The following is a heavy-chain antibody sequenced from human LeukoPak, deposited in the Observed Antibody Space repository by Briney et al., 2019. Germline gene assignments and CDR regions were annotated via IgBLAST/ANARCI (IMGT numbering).Heavy chain of an antibody. V-gene: IGHV1-2*02. CDR2: INPNSGGT. CDR3: ARGHPWNRVAATPGSRYSMDV. J-gene: IGHJ6*03. CDR1: GYTFTGYY. Sequence: GASVKVSCKASGYTFTGYYMHWVRQAPGQGLEWMGWINPNSGGTNYVQKFQGRVTMTRDTSISTAYMELSRLRSDDTAVYYCARGHPWNRVAATPGSRYSMDVWGKGTTVTISS. D-gene: IGHD2-15*01.